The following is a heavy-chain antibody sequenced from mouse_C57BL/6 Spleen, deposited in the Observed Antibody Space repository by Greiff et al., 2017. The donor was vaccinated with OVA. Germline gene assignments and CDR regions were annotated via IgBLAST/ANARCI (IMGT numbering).Heavy chain of an antibody. V-gene: IGHV1-69*01. CDR3: ARKKGYRDFDY. D-gene: IGHD2-2*01. Sequence: QVQLQQPGAELVMPGASVKLSCKASGYTFTSYWMHWVKQRPGQGLEWIGEIDPSDSYTNYNQKFKGKSTLTVDKSSSTAYMQLSSLTSEDSAVYYCARKKGYRDFDYWGQGTTLTVSS. J-gene: IGHJ2*01. CDR2: IDPSDSYT. CDR1: GYTFTSYW.